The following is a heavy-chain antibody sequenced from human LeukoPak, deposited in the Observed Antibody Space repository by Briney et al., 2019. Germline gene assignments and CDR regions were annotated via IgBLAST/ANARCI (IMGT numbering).Heavy chain of an antibody. D-gene: IGHD6-19*01. J-gene: IGHJ4*02. Sequence: GGSLRLSCAASGFTFSSYAMHWVRQAPGKGLEWVAVISYDGSNKYYADSVKGRFTISRDNSKNTLYLQMNSLRAEDTAVYYCARGFYSSGWSDYWAREPWSPSPQ. V-gene: IGHV3-30-3*01. CDR2: ISYDGSNK. CDR1: GFTFSSYA. CDR3: ARGFYSSGWSDY.